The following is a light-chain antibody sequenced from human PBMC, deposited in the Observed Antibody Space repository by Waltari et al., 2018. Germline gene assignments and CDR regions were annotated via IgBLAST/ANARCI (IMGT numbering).Light chain of an antibody. V-gene: IGKV3-11*01. J-gene: IGKJ4*01. CDR1: QSVSTY. Sequence: EIVLTQSPATLSLSPGERATLSCRASQSVSTYLAWYQQRPGQPPRLLIYASSSRATGIPARFSGSGSETDFTLTISSLEPEDFAVYYCQQRYKWPLTFGGGSKVEI. CDR2: ASS. CDR3: QQRYKWPLT.